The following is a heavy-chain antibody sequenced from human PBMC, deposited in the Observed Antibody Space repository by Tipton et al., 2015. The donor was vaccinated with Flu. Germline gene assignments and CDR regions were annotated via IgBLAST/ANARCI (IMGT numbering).Heavy chain of an antibody. CDR2: IWNDGSKK. V-gene: IGHV3-33*01. Sequence: SLRLSCTASGFVFRVYAIHWVRQAPGKGLEWVSVIWNDGSKKYYAESVMGRFTISRDNTQKMVYLQMNSLRAEDTAVYYCARDHIGYNPFYGLDVWGQGATVSV. CDR3: ARDHIGYNPFYGLDV. J-gene: IGHJ6*02. CDR1: GFVFRVYA. D-gene: IGHD5-18*01.